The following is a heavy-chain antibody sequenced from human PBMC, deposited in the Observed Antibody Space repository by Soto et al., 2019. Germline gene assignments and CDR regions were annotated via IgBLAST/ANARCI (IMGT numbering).Heavy chain of an antibody. CDR2: ISSSGSTI. J-gene: IGHJ3*02. D-gene: IGHD3-16*02. V-gene: IGHV3-48*03. Sequence: PGGSLRLSCAASGFTFSSYEMNWVRQAPGKGLEWVSYISSSGSTIYYADSVKGRFTISRDNAKNSLYLQMNSLRAEDTAVYYCARGSVYDYVWGSYRWGDAFDIWGQGTMVT. CDR1: GFTFSSYE. CDR3: ARGSVYDYVWGSYRWGDAFDI.